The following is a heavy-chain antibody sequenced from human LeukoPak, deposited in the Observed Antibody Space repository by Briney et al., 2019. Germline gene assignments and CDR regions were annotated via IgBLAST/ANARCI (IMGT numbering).Heavy chain of an antibody. V-gene: IGHV4-38-2*02. CDR3: ARVNSGWYGGFDF. D-gene: IGHD6-19*01. Sequence: SETLSLTCTVSRYSIRSAYFWGWIRPPPGKGLEWIGSIFHSGNTYYNPSLSSRVTISVDTSKNQFSLRLSSVTAADTAMYFCARVNSGWYGGFDFWGQGMLVTVSS. CDR2: IFHSGNT. J-gene: IGHJ4*02. CDR1: RYSIRSAYF.